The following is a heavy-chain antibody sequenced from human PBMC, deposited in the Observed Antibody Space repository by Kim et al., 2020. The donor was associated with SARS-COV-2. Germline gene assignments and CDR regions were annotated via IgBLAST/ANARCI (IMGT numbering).Heavy chain of an antibody. CDR3: TTDPGDA. J-gene: IGHJ3*01. CDR2: IISEAAGGTT. V-gene: IGHV3-15*01. Sequence: GGSLRLSCVASGVSFNNAWMSWVRQAPGKGREWVGRIISEAAGGTTSYAAPVRGRFTISRDDSEKTVYLEMDSLKIEDTAVYYCTTDPGDA. CDR1: GVSFNNAW.